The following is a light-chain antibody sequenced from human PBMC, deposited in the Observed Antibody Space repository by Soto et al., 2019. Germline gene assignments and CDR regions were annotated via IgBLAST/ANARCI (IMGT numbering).Light chain of an antibody. CDR3: SSYTSGSSHYV. J-gene: IGLJ1*01. CDR2: GVT. CDR1: ASNIGANYD. Sequence: QSVLTQPPSVSGAPGQRVTISCTGGASNIGANYDVHWYQQLPGTAPKLIIYGVTNRPSGVSNRFSGSKSGNTASLTISGLQAEDEADYHCSSYTSGSSHYVFGTGTKLTVL. V-gene: IGLV1-40*01.